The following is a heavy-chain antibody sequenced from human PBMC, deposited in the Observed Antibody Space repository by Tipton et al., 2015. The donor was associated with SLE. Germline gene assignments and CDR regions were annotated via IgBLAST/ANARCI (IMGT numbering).Heavy chain of an antibody. Sequence: SLRLSCAASGFTFSSFELQWVRQAPGKGLEWISYMSRSGRTSYYADSGKGRFTVSRDNGKNSLYLQMDSLRAEDTGVYYCARDGVPSTYWYFDLWGRGTLVTVSS. D-gene: IGHD3-10*01. CDR3: ARDGVPSTYWYFDL. CDR2: MSRSGRTS. V-gene: IGHV3-48*03. CDR1: GFTFSSFE. J-gene: IGHJ2*01.